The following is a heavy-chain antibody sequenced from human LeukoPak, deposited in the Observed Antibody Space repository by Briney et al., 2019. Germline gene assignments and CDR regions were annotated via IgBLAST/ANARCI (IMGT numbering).Heavy chain of an antibody. V-gene: IGHV3-11*01. CDR3: ARGVVSSSSLWFDP. CDR2: ISSSGSTI. D-gene: IGHD6-6*01. CDR1: GFTVSDYY. J-gene: IGHJ5*02. Sequence: GGSLRLSCAAPGFTVSDYYMSWIRQAPGKGLEWVSYISSSGSTIYYADSVKGRFTISRDNAKNSLYLQMNSLRAEDTAVYYCARGVVSSSSLWFDPWGQGTLVTVSS.